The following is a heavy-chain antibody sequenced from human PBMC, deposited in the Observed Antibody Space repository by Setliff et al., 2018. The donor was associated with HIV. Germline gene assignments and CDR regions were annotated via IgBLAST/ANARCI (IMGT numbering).Heavy chain of an antibody. CDR3: ARGFSRQYLFSGYMDV. V-gene: IGHV4-34*01. J-gene: IGHJ6*03. CDR2: INHSGNT. D-gene: IGHD1-26*01. CDR1: GDSFSGYD. Sequence: PSETLSLTCAVYGDSFSGYDWNWIRQPPGQGLEWIGEINHSGNTKYNPSLKSRVNISVDTSKNQFSLRLTSVTAADTAVYYCARGFSRQYLFSGYMDVWGKGTTVTVSS.